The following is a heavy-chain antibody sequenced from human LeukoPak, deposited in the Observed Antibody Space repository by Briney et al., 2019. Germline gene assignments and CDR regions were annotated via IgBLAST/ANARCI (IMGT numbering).Heavy chain of an antibody. CDR3: ARASYIRSWYQLSRGEDY. D-gene: IGHD2-2*01. CDR2: ITNTGDT. CDR1: GGSFNGYF. J-gene: IGHJ4*02. Sequence: SETLSLTCAVSGGSFNGYFWTWIRQPPGKGLEWIGEITNTGDTKYNPSLNNRVTIAVDTSKRQFSLRLTSVTAADTAMYYCARASYIRSWYQLSRGEDYWGQGTLVTVST. V-gene: IGHV4-34*01.